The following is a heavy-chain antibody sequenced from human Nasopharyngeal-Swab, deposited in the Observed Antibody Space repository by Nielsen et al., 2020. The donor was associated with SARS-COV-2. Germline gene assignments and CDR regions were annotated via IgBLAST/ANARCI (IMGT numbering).Heavy chain of an antibody. CDR3: ARDLVRGRWLQYAFDI. CDR1: GFTFRSYG. V-gene: IGHV3-33*01. CDR2: IWYDGSNK. Sequence: GESLKISCAASGFTFRSYGMHWVRQAPGKGLEWVAVIWYDGSNKYYADSVKGRFTISRDNSKNTLYLQMNSLRAEDTAVYYCARDLVRGRWLQYAFDIWGQGTMVTVSS. J-gene: IGHJ3*02. D-gene: IGHD5-24*01.